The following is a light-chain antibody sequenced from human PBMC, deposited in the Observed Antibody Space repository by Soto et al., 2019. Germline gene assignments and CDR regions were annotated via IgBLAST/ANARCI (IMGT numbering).Light chain of an antibody. CDR3: SSYAGTNNFV. V-gene: IGLV2-8*01. J-gene: IGLJ2*01. CDR1: SSDVGGYNY. CDR2: GVS. Sequence: QTALTQPPSASGSPGQSVTISCTGTSSDVGGYNYVSWYQQHPDKAPKVMIYGVSKRPSGVPDRFSGSKSGNTASLTVSGLQAEDEADYYCSSYAGTNNFVFGGGTKVTVL.